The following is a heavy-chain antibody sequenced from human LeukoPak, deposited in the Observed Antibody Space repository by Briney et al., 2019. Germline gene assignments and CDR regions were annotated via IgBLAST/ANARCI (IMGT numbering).Heavy chain of an antibody. CDR3: ARDTPPYYDYVWGSQGVFDY. Sequence: PGGSLRLSCAASGFTFSSYEMNWVRQAPGKGLEWVSYISSSGCTIYYADSVKGRFTISRDNAKNSLYLQMNSLRAEDTAVYYCARDTPPYYDYVWGSQGVFDYWGQGTLVTVSS. J-gene: IGHJ4*02. CDR1: GFTFSSYE. V-gene: IGHV3-48*03. D-gene: IGHD3-16*01. CDR2: ISSSGCTI.